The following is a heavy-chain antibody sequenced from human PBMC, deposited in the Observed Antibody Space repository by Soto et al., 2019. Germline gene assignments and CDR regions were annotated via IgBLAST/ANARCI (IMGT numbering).Heavy chain of an antibody. V-gene: IGHV4-31*03. CDR1: GGSVSSGSYY. CDR2: IYYSGST. Sequence: PSETLSLTCTVSGGSVSSGSYYWSWIRQPPGKGLEWIGYIYYSGSTYYNPSLKSRVTISVDTSKNQFSLKLSSVTAADTAVYYCARVPMLEWLLSDNWFDPWGQGTLVTVSS. CDR3: ARVPMLEWLLSDNWFDP. J-gene: IGHJ5*02. D-gene: IGHD3-3*01.